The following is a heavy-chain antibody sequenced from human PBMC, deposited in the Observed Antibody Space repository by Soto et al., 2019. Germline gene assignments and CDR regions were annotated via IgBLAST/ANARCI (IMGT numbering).Heavy chain of an antibody. J-gene: IGHJ5*02. Sequence: TFTDSYLQRERQAPGQGREWMGWINPNSGGTSYAQKFQGWVTMTRDTSISTAYMELSRLTSDDTAVYYCARERSLRFDPWGQGTLVTVSS. D-gene: IGHD3-10*01. CDR3: ARERSLRFDP. V-gene: IGHV1-2*04. CDR1: TFTDSY. CDR2: INPNSGGT.